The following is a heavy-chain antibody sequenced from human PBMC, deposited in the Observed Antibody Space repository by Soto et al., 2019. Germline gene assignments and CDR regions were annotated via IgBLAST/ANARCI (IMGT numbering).Heavy chain of an antibody. Sequence: QVQLVESGGGVVQPGRSLRLSCAASGLTFSDYGMHWVRQAPGKGLEWVAVISHHGNSHYYADSVKGRFTISRDNSKNTLYLQMNSLRAEDTAVYFCVKYAGTVECLEWRTLILWGRGSLVTVSS. V-gene: IGHV3-30*18. J-gene: IGHJ2*01. CDR3: VKYAGTVECLEWRTLIL. CDR1: GLTFSDYG. D-gene: IGHD3-3*01. CDR2: ISHHGNSH.